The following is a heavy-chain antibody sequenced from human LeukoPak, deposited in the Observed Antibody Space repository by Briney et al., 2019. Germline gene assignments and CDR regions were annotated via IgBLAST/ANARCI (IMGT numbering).Heavy chain of an antibody. J-gene: IGHJ4*02. Sequence: GASVKVSCKVSGYTLTELSMHWVRQAPGKGREWMGGFDPEDGETIYAQKFQGRVTMTEDTSTDTAYMELSSLRSEDTAVYYCATVHSGSYEECYFDYWGQGTLVTVSS. CDR2: FDPEDGET. V-gene: IGHV1-24*01. CDR1: GYTLTELS. D-gene: IGHD1-26*01. CDR3: ATVHSGSYEECYFDY.